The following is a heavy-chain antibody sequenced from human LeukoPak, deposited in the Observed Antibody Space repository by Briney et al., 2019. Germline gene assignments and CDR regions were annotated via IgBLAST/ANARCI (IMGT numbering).Heavy chain of an antibody. CDR1: GGSFSSYY. D-gene: IGHD5-18*01. Sequence: EPSETLSLTCTVSGGSFSSYYWSWIRQPPGKGLEWIGYIYYTGSTRYNPSLKSRLTISVDTSKNQFSLKLTSVTAADTAVYYCARGRYSYGYGYWFDPWGQGTLVTVSS. V-gene: IGHV4-59*01. CDR2: IYYTGST. J-gene: IGHJ5*02. CDR3: ARGRYSYGYGYWFDP.